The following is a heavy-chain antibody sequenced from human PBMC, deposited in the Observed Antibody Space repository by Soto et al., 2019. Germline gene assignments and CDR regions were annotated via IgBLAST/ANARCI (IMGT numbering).Heavy chain of an antibody. J-gene: IGHJ4*02. CDR3: ATYSSSGAFDY. CDR1: GASIAGGSYY. CDR2: IYYSGST. V-gene: IGHV4-39*01. D-gene: IGHD6-6*01. Sequence: SETLSLTCSVSGASIAGGSYYWSWVRQPPGKGLEWIGSIYYSGSTYYNPSLKSRVTISVDTSKNQFSLKLSSVTAADTAVYYCATYSSSGAFDYWGQGTLVTVSS.